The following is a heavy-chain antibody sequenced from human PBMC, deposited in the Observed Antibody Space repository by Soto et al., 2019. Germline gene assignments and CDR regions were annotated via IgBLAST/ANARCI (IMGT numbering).Heavy chain of an antibody. CDR2: INAGNGNT. D-gene: IGHD3-3*01. V-gene: IGHV1-3*01. J-gene: IGHJ6*03. Sequence: ASVKVSCKASGYTFTSYAMHWVRLTPGQRLEWMGWINAGNGNTKYSQKFQGRVTITRDTSASTAYMELSSLRSEDTAVYYCARDRNADYDFWSGDYYYYYYMDVWGKGTTVTVS. CDR1: GYTFTSYA. CDR3: ARDRNADYDFWSGDYYYYYYMDV.